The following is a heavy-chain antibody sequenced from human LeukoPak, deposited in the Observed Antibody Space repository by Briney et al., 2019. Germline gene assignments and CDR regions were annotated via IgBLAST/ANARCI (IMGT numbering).Heavy chain of an antibody. CDR3: AQDYGGYDAFDI. CDR2: INPNSGGT. V-gene: IGHV1-2*02. J-gene: IGHJ3*02. D-gene: IGHD4-17*01. Sequence: ASVKVSCKASGYTFTGYYMHWVRQAPGQGLEWMGWINPNSGGTNYAQKFQGRVTVTRDTSISTAYMELSRLRSDDTAVYYCAQDYGGYDAFDIWGQGTMVTVSS. CDR1: GYTFTGYY.